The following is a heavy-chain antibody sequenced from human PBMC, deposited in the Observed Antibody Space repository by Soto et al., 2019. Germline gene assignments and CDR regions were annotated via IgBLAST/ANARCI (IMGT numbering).Heavy chain of an antibody. CDR3: ARVTGIVGATNEAFDY. V-gene: IGHV3-74*01. J-gene: IGHJ4*02. CDR1: GFTFSMYW. D-gene: IGHD1-26*01. Sequence: GGSLRLSCVVSGFTFSMYWMHWVRQVPGKGLVWVSRINSDGSSTSYADSVKGRFTISRDDAKNTLYLQMNSLRAEDTAVYYCARVTGIVGATNEAFDYWGQGTLVTVSS. CDR2: INSDGSST.